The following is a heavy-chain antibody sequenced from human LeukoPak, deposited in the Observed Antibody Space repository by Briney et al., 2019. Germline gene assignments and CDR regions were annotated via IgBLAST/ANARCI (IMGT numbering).Heavy chain of an antibody. D-gene: IGHD1-7*01. CDR2: VNQDGSEE. CDR1: GFTFSHYY. V-gene: IGHV3-7*01. J-gene: IGHJ4*02. Sequence: GGSLRLSCAASGFTFSHYYMTWVRQAPGKGLEWVANVNQDGSEEYYVDSVKGRFTISRDNAKDTLYLHMNSLRAEDTGVYYCARDRVGLVPGITRYWGQGTLVTVSS. CDR3: ARDRVGLVPGITRY.